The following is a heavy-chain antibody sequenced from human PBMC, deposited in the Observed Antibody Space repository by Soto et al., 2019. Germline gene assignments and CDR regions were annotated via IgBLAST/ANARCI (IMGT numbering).Heavy chain of an antibody. CDR1: GFTFDDYA. Sequence: EVQLVESGGGLVQPGRSLRLSCAASGFTFDDYAMHWVRQAPGKGLEWVSGISWNSGSIGYADSVKGRLTISRDNAKNSLYLQMNSLRAEDTALYYCAKDMAYSSSSDYYYYGMDVWGQGTTVTVSS. CDR3: AKDMAYSSSSDYYYYGMDV. V-gene: IGHV3-9*01. D-gene: IGHD6-6*01. J-gene: IGHJ6*02. CDR2: ISWNSGSI.